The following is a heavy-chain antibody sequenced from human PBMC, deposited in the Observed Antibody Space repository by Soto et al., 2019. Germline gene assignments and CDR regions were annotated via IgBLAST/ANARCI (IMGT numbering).Heavy chain of an antibody. CDR3: ARPSGPHVEFDF. CDR2: IDPRTGTT. Sequence: QLQLVQSGAEVKKPGASVKVSCQASGYTFTRYHVHWVRQAPTQGFQWMGTIDPRTGTTTYAQKFQGRVTMTTDTSTNTVYMDLSSLTSEDTAVYYCARPSGPHVEFDFWGQGTLVTVSS. V-gene: IGHV1-46*01. CDR1: GYTFTRYH. D-gene: IGHD5-12*01. J-gene: IGHJ4*02.